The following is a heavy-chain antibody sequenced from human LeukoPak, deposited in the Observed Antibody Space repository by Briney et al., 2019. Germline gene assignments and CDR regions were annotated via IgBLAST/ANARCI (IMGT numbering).Heavy chain of an antibody. CDR3: ARHQGTQLVPLDY. D-gene: IGHD6-6*01. Sequence: GGSLRLSCAASGFTFSSYWMSWVRQAPGKGLEWVANIKQDGNEKYYVDSVKGRFTISRDNAKNSLYLQMNSLRAEDTAVYYCARHQGTQLVPLDYWGQGTLVTVSS. J-gene: IGHJ4*02. CDR2: IKQDGNEK. CDR1: GFTFSSYW. V-gene: IGHV3-7*01.